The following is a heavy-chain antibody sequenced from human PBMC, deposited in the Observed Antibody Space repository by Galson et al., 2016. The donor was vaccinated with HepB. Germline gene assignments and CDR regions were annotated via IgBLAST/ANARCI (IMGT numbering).Heavy chain of an antibody. CDR2: ISSSDNSPYT. CDR3: AVAAADSWLDY. Sequence: SLRLSCAASGITFSDYSISWVRQAPGKGLEWVSYISSSDNSPYTSYADSVKGRFSISRDNAKNSLYLQMNSLRAEDTAVYFCAVAAADSWLDYWGQGTLVAVSS. V-gene: IGHV3-11*03. J-gene: IGHJ4*02. D-gene: IGHD6-13*01. CDR1: GITFSDYS.